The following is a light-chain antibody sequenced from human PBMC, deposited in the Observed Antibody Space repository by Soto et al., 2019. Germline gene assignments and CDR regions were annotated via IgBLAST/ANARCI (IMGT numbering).Light chain of an antibody. V-gene: IGLV2-14*03. CDR3: VSFTSSTTYV. Sequence: QSALTQPASVSASPGQSFTISCTGTSSDVGGSNFVSWYQQHPGKPPKLIIYDVATRPSGVSNRFSGSKSGSTASLIISRLQTEDEADYYCVSFTSSTTYVFGSGTKVTVL. CDR2: DVA. CDR1: SSDVGGSNF. J-gene: IGLJ1*01.